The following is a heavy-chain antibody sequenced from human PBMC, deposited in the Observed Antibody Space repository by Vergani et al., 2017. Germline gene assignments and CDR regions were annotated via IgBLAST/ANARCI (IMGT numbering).Heavy chain of an antibody. CDR2: IKSTFDPGTT. D-gene: IGHD2-21*01. V-gene: IGHV3-15*07. Sequence: EVQLVESGGGIVKPGGSLRLSCVVSGCSFRNAWMNWVRRTPGKGLEWVGRIKSTFDPGTTDYAAAVKDRFMISRDDSKNTLFLQMNGLKTEDIGVYYCTTDPRYCGDGACFLLRNHQYYGMDVWGQGTTVTVSS. J-gene: IGHJ6*02. CDR1: GCSFRNAW. CDR3: TTDPRYCGDGACFLLRNHQYYGMDV.